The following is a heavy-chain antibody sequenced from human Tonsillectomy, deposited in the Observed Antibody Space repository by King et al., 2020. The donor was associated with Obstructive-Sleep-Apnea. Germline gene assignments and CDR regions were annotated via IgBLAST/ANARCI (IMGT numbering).Heavy chain of an antibody. CDR3: ARGYCSGGSCVSYNWFDP. D-gene: IGHD2-15*01. CDR1: GGSISSYY. J-gene: IGHJ5*02. Sequence: QLQESGPGLVKPSETLSLTCTVSGGSISSYYWSWIRQPAGKGLEWIGRIYTSGSTTSNPPLKSRVTVSGDTSKNQFSLKLSSVTAADTAVYYCARGYCSGGSCVSYNWFDPWGQGTLVTVSS. V-gene: IGHV4-4*07. CDR2: IYTSGST.